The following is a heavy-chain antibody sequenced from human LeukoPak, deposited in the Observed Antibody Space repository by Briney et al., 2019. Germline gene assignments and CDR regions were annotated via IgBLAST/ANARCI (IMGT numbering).Heavy chain of an antibody. D-gene: IGHD3-22*01. CDR2: VYYSGST. CDR1: SDSISSNY. Sequence: SETLSLTCTVSSDSISSNYWNWIRQPPGKGLEWIGYVYYSGSTNYDPSLKSRVTMSIDTSKNQFSLKLSSVTATDTAVYFCARGFYDSSGYSSPFDSWGQGTLVTVSS. CDR3: ARGFYDSSGYSSPFDS. V-gene: IGHV4-59*08. J-gene: IGHJ4*02.